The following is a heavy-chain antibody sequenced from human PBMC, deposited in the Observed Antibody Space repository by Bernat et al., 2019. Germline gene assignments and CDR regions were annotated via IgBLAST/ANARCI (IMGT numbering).Heavy chain of an antibody. CDR1: GFTFDDYA. V-gene: IGHV3-9*01. J-gene: IGHJ6*03. D-gene: IGHD1-1*01. Sequence: EVQLVESGGGLVQPGRSLRLSCAASGFTFDDYAMHWVRQASGKGLEWVSGISWNSATIAYADSVKGRFTISRDNAKNSLYLQMNSLRGEDTALYYCAKELSAGERFHYMDVWGIGTTVTVSS. CDR2: ISWNSATI. CDR3: AKELSAGERFHYMDV.